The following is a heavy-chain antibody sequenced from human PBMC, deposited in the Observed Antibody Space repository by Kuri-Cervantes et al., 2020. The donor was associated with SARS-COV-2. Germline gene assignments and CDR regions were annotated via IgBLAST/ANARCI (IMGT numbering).Heavy chain of an antibody. V-gene: IGHV4-39*07. D-gene: IGHD2-2*01. Sequence: GSLRLSCTVSGGSISSSSYYWGWIRQPPGKGLEWIGSIYYSGSTYYNPSLKSRVTISVDKSKNQFSLKLSSVTAADTAVYYCARVGCSSTSCYSYYYYGMDVWGQGTTVTVSS. J-gene: IGHJ6*02. CDR1: GGSISSSSYY. CDR3: ARVGCSSTSCYSYYYYGMDV. CDR2: IYYSGST.